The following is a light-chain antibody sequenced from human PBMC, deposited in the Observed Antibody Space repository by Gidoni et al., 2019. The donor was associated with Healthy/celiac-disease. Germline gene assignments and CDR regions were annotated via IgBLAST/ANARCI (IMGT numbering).Light chain of an antibody. Sequence: DIVLTQSQATLSLSPGERATLSCRASQSVSSYLAWYQQKPGQAPRLLIYDASNRATGIPARFSGSGSGTDFTLTISRLEPEDFAVYYCQQRSNWPPLTFGGGTKVEIK. CDR2: DAS. CDR3: QQRSNWPPLT. J-gene: IGKJ4*02. V-gene: IGKV3-11*01. CDR1: QSVSSY.